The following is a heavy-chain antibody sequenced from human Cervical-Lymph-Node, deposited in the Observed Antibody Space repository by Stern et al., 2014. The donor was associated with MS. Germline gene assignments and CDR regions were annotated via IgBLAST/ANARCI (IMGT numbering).Heavy chain of an antibody. V-gene: IGHV4-30-2*01. D-gene: IGHD3-3*01. CDR2: ISHRGST. J-gene: IGHJ5*02. CDR3: TREAQYDENVWFDP. Sequence: QLQLQESGSGLVKPSQTLSLTCAVSDNSISSATYSWSWLRQPPGKDLEWIGSISHRGSTYYNPSVKSRVTVSVDRSKNQLSLKLTSVTAADTAVYYCTREAQYDENVWFDPWGQGILVTVSS. CDR1: DNSISSATYS.